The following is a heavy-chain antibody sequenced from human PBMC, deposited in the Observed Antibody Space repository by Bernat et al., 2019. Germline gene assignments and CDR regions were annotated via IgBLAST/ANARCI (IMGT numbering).Heavy chain of an antibody. CDR1: GFSFSSYW. CDR3: ARDFKDFDY. V-gene: IGHV3-7*04. CDR2: IRQDGNEK. Sequence: EVQLVESGGGLVQPGGSLRLSCAAPGFSFSSYWMTWVRQAPVKGLEWVANIRQDGNEKYYVDSVKGRFTSSRDNAKNSLYLQMSSLRAEDTAVYYCARDFKDFDYWGQGTLVTVSS. J-gene: IGHJ4*02.